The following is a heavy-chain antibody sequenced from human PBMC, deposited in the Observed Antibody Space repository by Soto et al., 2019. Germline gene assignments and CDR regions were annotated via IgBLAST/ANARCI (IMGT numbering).Heavy chain of an antibody. CDR2: IYWDDDK. D-gene: IGHD6-13*01. CDR3: THRVGIAAAGHFDY. J-gene: IGHJ4*02. V-gene: IGHV2-5*02. CDR1: GFSLSTSGVG. Sequence: QITLKESGPTLVKPTQPLTLTCTFSGFSLSTSGVGVGWIRQPPGKALEWLALIYWDDDKRYSPSLKSRLTITKDTSKNQVVITMTNMDPVDTATYYFTHRVGIAAAGHFDYWGQGTMVTVSS.